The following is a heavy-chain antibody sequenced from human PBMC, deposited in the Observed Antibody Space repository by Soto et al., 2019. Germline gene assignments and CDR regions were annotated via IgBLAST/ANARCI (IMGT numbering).Heavy chain of an antibody. V-gene: IGHV2-5*01. CDR3: VHDGKLGYTGYDRFDY. CDR2: IYWNDDA. D-gene: IGHD5-12*01. J-gene: IGHJ4*02. CDR1: GFSLSTSGVG. Sequence: QITLKESGPTLVKPTQTLTLTCTFSGFSLSTSGVGVGWIRQPPGKALEWLALIYWNDDARYSPSLKNRLTITKDTSKNQVVLTMTNMDPVDTATYYCVHDGKLGYTGYDRFDYWGQGILVTVSS.